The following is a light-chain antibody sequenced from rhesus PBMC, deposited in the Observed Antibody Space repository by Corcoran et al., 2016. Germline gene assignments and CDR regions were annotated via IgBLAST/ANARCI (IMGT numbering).Light chain of an antibody. CDR2: YND. Sequence: QSVLTQPPSASEAAMKSVTISCSGSSSNIGSNIVSWYQQLPGTAPKLLIYYNDQRASGVSARFSGSKSGTSASLAISGLQTEDEADYYCAAWDDSLSGYIFGVGTRLTVL. J-gene: IGLJ1*01. CDR1: SSNIGSNI. V-gene: IGLV1-60*01. CDR3: AAWDDSLSGYI.